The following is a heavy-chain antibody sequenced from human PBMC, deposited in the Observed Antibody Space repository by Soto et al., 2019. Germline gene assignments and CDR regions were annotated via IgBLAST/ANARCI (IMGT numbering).Heavy chain of an antibody. D-gene: IGHD6-13*01. CDR3: ARPPQQLGRAYYMDV. CDR1: GGSISSSSYY. V-gene: IGHV4-39*01. CDR2: IYYSGST. J-gene: IGHJ6*03. Sequence: SETLSLTCTVSGGSISSSSYYWGWIRQPPGKGLEWIGSIYYSGSTYYNPSLKSRVTISVDTSKNQFSLKLSSVTAADTAVYYCARPPQQLGRAYYMDVWGKGTTVTVSS.